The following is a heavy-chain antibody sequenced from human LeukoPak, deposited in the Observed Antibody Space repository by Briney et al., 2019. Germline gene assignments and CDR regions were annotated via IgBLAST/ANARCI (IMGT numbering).Heavy chain of an antibody. D-gene: IGHD3-22*01. CDR2: IYSVSDT. CDR1: GFSVSSNY. Sequence: GGSLRLSCAASGFSVSSNYMTWVRQAPGKGLQWVSVIYSVSDTFYADSVKGRFTISRDNSKNTVSLQMNSLRADDTAVYYCARWGYDSSGSYSDNWGQGTLVTVSS. J-gene: IGHJ4*02. CDR3: ARWGYDSSGSYSDN. V-gene: IGHV3-53*01.